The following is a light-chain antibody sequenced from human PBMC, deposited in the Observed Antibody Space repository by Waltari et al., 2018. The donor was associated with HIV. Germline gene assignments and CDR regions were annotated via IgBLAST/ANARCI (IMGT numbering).Light chain of an antibody. Sequence: SFELTQPPSVSVSPGQTATITCSGDKLGNRYAYWYQQKPGQSPVLVIHQDSKRPSGIPERFSGSNSGNTATLTISGTQATDEADYYCQAWDRSTYVVFGGGTKVTVL. CDR1: KLGNRY. CDR2: QDS. CDR3: QAWDRSTYVV. V-gene: IGLV3-1*01. J-gene: IGLJ2*01.